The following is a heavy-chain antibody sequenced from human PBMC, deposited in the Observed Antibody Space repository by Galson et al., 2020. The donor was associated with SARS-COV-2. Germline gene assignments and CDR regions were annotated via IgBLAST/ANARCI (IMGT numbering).Heavy chain of an antibody. D-gene: IGHD3-3*01. V-gene: IGHV3-21*01. CDR3: ARGPSIPPGITIFGFDYYYYMDV. CDR1: GFTFSSYS. CDR2: ISSSSSYI. J-gene: IGHJ6*03. Sequence: NSGGSLRLSCAASGFTFSSYSMNWVRQAPGKGLEWVSSISSSSSYIYYADSVKGRFTISRDNAKNSLYLQMNSLRAEDTAVYYCARGPSIPPGITIFGFDYYYYMDVWGKGTTVTVSS.